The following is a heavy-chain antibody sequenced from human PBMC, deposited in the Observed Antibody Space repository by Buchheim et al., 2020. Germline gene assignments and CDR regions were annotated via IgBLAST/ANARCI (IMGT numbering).Heavy chain of an antibody. CDR3: ARGGKDIVVVPAAVYYYYYGMDV. V-gene: IGHV1-69*06. J-gene: IGHJ6*02. Sequence: QVQLVQSGAEVKKPGSSVKVSCKASGGTFSSYAISWVRQAPGQGLEWMGGIIPIFGTANYAQKFQGRVTITAAKSTSTAYMELSSLRSEDTAVYYCARGGKDIVVVPAAVYYYYYGMDVWGQGTT. D-gene: IGHD2-2*01. CDR2: IIPIFGTA. CDR1: GGTFSSYA.